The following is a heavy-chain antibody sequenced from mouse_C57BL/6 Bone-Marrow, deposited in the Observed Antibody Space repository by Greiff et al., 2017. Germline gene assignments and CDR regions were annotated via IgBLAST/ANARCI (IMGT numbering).Heavy chain of an antibody. CDR1: GYTFTSYW. J-gene: IGHJ1*01. D-gene: IGHD1-1*01. V-gene: IGHV1-59*01. Sequence: VQLQQPGAELVRPGTSVKLSCKASGYTFTSYWMHWVKQRPGQGLEWIGVIDPSDSYTNYNQKFKGKATLTVDTSSSTAYMQLSSLTSEDSAVYYCAPIYYYGSSYRSRYFDVWGAGTTVTVSS. CDR3: APIYYYGSSYRSRYFDV. CDR2: IDPSDSYT.